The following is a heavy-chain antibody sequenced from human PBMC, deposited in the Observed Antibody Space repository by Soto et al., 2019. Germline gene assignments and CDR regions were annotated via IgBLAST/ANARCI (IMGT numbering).Heavy chain of an antibody. D-gene: IGHD3-10*01. CDR3: ARETGEGGYLDY. J-gene: IGHJ4*02. V-gene: IGHV4-59*01. Sequence: HSETLYLTCTVSGGSISSYYWSWIRQPPGKGLEWIGYIYYSGSTNYNPSLKSRVTISVDTSKNQFSLKLSSVTAADTAVYYCARETGEGGYLDYWGQGTLVTVSS. CDR1: GGSISSYY. CDR2: IYYSGST.